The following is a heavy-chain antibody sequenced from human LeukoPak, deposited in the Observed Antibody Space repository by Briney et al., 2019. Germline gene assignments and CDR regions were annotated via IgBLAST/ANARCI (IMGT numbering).Heavy chain of an antibody. CDR1: GDSPNSYY. D-gene: IGHD5-24*01. V-gene: IGHV4-59*01. Sequence: SETLSLTCTVSGDSPNSYYWTWIRQTPGKGLQWIGFIYNSETTNSNPSLKSRVTISLDTSKNQFSLKLTSVPAADTGVYYCARGGNGYSQWSNFSYYYLDVWGKGTTVIVSS. CDR3: ARGGNGYSQWSNFSYYYLDV. CDR2: IYNSETT. J-gene: IGHJ6*03.